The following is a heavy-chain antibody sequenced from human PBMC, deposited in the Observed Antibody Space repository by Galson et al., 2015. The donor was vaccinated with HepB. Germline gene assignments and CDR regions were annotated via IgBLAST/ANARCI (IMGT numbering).Heavy chain of an antibody. J-gene: IGHJ4*02. V-gene: IGHV1-69*04. CDR1: GGTFSSYA. Sequence: SVKVSCKASGGTFSSYAINWVRQAPGQGLEWMGSIISIFGRPTYGQWFRGRVTITADRSASTAYMDMSGLRVEDTAMYFSARGSGPGSSWWDWGQGTLVTVSS. CDR3: ARGSGPGSSWWD. CDR2: IISIFGRP. D-gene: IGHD6-13*01.